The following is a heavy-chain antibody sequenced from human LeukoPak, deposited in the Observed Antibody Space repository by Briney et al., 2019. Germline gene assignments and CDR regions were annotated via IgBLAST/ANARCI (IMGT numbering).Heavy chain of an antibody. D-gene: IGHD4-17*01. CDR3: ASGTTVTTFDY. CDR1: GGTFSSYA. CDR2: IIPIFGTA. V-gene: IGHV1-69*13. J-gene: IGHJ4*02. Sequence: GASVKVSCTASGGTFSSYAISWARQAPGQGLEWMGGIIPIFGTANYAQKFQGRVTITADESTSTAYMELSSLRSEDTAVHYCASGTTVTTFDYWGQGTLVTVSS.